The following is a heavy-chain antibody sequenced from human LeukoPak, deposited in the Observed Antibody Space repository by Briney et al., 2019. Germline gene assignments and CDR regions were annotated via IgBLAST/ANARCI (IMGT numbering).Heavy chain of an antibody. CDR3: ARDRGFNWFDP. V-gene: IGHV3-53*01. CDR1: GLTVSSNY. CDR2: IYSGGST. Sequence: GGSLRLSCAASGLTVSSNYMSWVRQAPGKGLEWVSVIYSGGSTYYADSVKGRFTISRDNSKNTLYLQMNSLSAEDTAVYYCARDRGFNWFDPWGQGTLVTVSS. J-gene: IGHJ5*02.